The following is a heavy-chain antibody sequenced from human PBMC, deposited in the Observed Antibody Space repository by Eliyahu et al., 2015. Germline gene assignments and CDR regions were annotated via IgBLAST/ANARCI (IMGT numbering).Heavy chain of an antibody. CDR2: INTYGSST. V-gene: IGHV3-74*01. D-gene: IGHD2-8*01. Sequence: EVQVVESGGGLVQPGGSLRLSCAAXGFXXXNYWMHWVRQAPGKGLVWVSRINTYGSSTDYADSVKGRFTISRDNAKNTLYLQMNSLRAEDTAVYYCARGCTNDICRAHEYGGQGTLVTVSS. J-gene: IGHJ4*02. CDR3: ARGCTNDICRAHEY. CDR1: GFXXXNYW.